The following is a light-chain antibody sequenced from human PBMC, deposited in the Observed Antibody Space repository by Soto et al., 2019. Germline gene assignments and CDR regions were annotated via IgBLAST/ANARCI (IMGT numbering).Light chain of an antibody. CDR1: QSVSSY. CDR2: DAS. CDR3: QQRSNWPSIT. J-gene: IGKJ5*01. Sequence: IVLTQSPATLSLSPGESSTLSCRASQSVSSYLAWYQQKPGQAPRLLIYDASNRATGIPARFSGSGSGTDFTLTISSLEPEDFAVYYCQQRSNWPSITLGQGTRLEIK. V-gene: IGKV3-11*01.